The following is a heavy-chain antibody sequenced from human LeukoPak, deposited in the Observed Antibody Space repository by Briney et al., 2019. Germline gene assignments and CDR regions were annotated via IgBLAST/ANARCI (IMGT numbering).Heavy chain of an antibody. J-gene: IGHJ5*02. V-gene: IGHV4-34*01. D-gene: IGHD3-22*01. CDR1: GGSFSGYY. Sequence: SETLSLTCAVYGGSFSGYYWSWIRQPPGKGLEWIGEINHSGSTNYNPSLKSRVTISVDTSKNQFSLKLNSVTAADTAVYYCARMDLYDSSGYYHNWFDPWGQGTLVTPSS. CDR2: INHSGST. CDR3: ARMDLYDSSGYYHNWFDP.